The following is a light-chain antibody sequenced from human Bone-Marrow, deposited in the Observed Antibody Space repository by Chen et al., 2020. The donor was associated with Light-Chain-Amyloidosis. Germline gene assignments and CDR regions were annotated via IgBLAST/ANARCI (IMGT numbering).Light chain of an antibody. V-gene: IGKV4-1*01. CDR3: QQYYGAPYT. CDR2: WAS. CDR1: QSILYSSNNRNY. Sequence: DFVMTQSPDSLAVSLGERATINCKSSQSILYSSNNRNYLAWYQQKPGQPPKLLISWASTRESGVPDRFSGSGSGTDFTLTSSSLQAADVAVYYCQQYYGAPYTFGQGTKLEIK. J-gene: IGKJ2*01.